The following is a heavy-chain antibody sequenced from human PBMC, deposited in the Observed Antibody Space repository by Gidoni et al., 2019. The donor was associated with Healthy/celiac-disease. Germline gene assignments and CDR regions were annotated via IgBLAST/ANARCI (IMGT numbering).Heavy chain of an antibody. CDR2: IYPGDSDT. CDR1: GYSFTPHC. V-gene: IGHV5-51*01. D-gene: IGHD2-15*01. CDR3: ARSPTGRERYCSGGSCYPI. Sequence: EVQLVQSGAEVNKPGESLKISCNGSGYSFTPHCIGCVRQMPGKGLEWKGFIYPGDSDTRKSQSFQGQVTISADKSSSTTYLQWRSLKASDTAMYYCARSPTGRERYCSGGSCYPIWGQGTLVTVSS. J-gene: IGHJ4*02.